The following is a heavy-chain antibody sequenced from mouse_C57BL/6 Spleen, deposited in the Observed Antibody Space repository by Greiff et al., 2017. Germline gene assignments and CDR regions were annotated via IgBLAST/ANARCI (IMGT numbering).Heavy chain of an antibody. V-gene: IGHV14-1*01. CDR2: IDPEDGDT. J-gene: IGHJ3*01. Sequence: VHVKQSGAELVRPGASVKLSCTASGFNIKDYYMHWVKQRPEQGLEWIGRIDPEDGDTEYAPKFQGKATMTADTSSNTAYLQLSSLTSEDTAVYYCTETAQATWIAYWGQGTLVTVSA. CDR3: TETAQATWIAY. D-gene: IGHD3-2*02. CDR1: GFNIKDYY.